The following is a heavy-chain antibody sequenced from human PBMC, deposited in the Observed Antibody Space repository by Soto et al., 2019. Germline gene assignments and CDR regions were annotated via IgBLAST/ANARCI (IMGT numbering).Heavy chain of an antibody. Sequence: QLQLQESGPGLVKPSETLSLTCTVSGGSISSSSYYWGWIRQPPGKGLEWIGSIYYSGSTYYNPSLKSRVTISVDTSKNQFSLKLSSVTAADTAVYYCARGRITMVRGVIRGFDPWGQGTLVTVSS. V-gene: IGHV4-39*01. CDR1: GGSISSSSYY. CDR2: IYYSGST. CDR3: ARGRITMVRGVIRGFDP. J-gene: IGHJ5*02. D-gene: IGHD3-10*01.